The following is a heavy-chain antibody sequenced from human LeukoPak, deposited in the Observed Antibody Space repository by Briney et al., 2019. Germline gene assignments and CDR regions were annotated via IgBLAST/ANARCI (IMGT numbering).Heavy chain of an antibody. Sequence: PSETLSLTCALSGGSISSSNWWSWVRQPPGKGLEWIGEIYHSGSTNYNPSLKSRVTISVDKSKNQFSLKLSSVTAADTAVYYCARVNINNWHSCDYWGQGTLVTVSS. CDR2: IYHSGST. J-gene: IGHJ4*02. CDR3: ARVNINNWHSCDY. CDR1: GGSISSSNW. V-gene: IGHV4-4*02. D-gene: IGHD1-1*01.